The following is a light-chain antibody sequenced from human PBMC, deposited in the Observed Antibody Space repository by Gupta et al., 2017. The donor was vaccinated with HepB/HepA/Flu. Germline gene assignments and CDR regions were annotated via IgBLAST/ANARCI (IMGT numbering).Light chain of an antibody. J-gene: IGKJ1*01. V-gene: IGKV1-5*03. CDR1: QSISSW. CDR3: QQYNNYQWT. Sequence: DIQMTQSPSTLSASVGDRVTITCRASQSISSWLAWYQQKPGKAPNLLIYLASSLQSGVPSRFSGSGSGTEFTLTISSLQPDDFATYYCQQYNNYQWTFGQGTKVEIK. CDR2: LAS.